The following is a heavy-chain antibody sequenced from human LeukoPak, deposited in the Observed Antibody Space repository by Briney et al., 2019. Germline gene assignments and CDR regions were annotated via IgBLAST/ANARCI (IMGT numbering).Heavy chain of an antibody. Sequence: VASVKVSCKVSGYTLTELSMHWVRQAPGKGLEWMGGFDPEDGETTYAQKFQGRVTMTEDTSTDTAYMELSSLRSEDTAVYYCATASNSGSYYPPFDYWGQGTLVTVSS. D-gene: IGHD1-26*01. V-gene: IGHV1-24*01. J-gene: IGHJ4*02. CDR3: ATASNSGSYYPPFDY. CDR2: FDPEDGET. CDR1: GYTLTELS.